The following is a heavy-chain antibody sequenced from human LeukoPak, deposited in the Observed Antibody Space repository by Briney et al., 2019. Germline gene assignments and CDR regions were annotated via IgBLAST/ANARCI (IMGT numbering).Heavy chain of an antibody. D-gene: IGHD5-18*01. CDR2: TYYRSKWYN. CDR1: GDSVSSNSAA. J-gene: IGHJ6*03. V-gene: IGHV6-1*01. Sequence: SQTLSLTCAISGDSVSSNSAAWNWIRQSPSRGLEWLGRTYYRSKWYNDYAVSVKSRITINPDTSKNQFSLQLNSVTPEDTAVYYCAREGYSYRYGHYYYYYMDVWGKGTTVTVSS. CDR3: AREGYSYRYGHYYYYYMDV.